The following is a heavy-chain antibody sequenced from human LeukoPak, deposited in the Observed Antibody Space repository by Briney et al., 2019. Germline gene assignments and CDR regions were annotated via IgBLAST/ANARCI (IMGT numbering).Heavy chain of an antibody. CDR1: GGSISSYY. CDR3: AGGVGYCSGGSCYSVDY. J-gene: IGHJ4*02. Sequence: SETLSLTCTVSGGSISSYYWSWIRQPPGKVLEWIGYIHYSGSTNYNTSLKSRVTISVDTSQNQSSLKLSSVTAADTAVYYCAGGVGYCSGGSCYSVDYWGQGTLVTVSS. CDR2: IHYSGST. D-gene: IGHD2-15*01. V-gene: IGHV4-59*01.